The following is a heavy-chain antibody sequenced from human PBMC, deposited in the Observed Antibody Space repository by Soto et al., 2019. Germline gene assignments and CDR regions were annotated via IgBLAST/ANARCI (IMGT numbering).Heavy chain of an antibody. V-gene: IGHV4-59*01. CDR1: GDSISSSY. J-gene: IGHJ4*02. CDR2: IYYSGTT. CDR3: ARDSSGYYTFDY. D-gene: IGHD3-22*01. Sequence: SETLSLTCTVSGDSISSSYWTWIRQPPGKGLEWIGYIYYSGTTNYNPSLKSRVTISVDTSKNQFSLKLRSVTAADTAVYYCARDSSGYYTFDYWGQGTPVTVSS.